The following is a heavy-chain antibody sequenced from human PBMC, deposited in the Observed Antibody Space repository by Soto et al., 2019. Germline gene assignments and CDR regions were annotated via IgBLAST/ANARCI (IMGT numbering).Heavy chain of an antibody. J-gene: IGHJ5*02. CDR1: GFTFSDFY. CDR2: VKHRPKNFGT. CDR3: VRNALGWFVP. V-gene: IGHV3-72*01. D-gene: IGHD7-27*01. Sequence: EMQLVESGGGSVQPGGSLRLSCVASGFTFSDFYMDWVRQAPGKGLEWVARVKHRPKNFGTEYAASVTGRFIISRDDSQNSLFLQMNSLKAEDTAVYYWVRNALGWFVPWGQGTLVTVSS.